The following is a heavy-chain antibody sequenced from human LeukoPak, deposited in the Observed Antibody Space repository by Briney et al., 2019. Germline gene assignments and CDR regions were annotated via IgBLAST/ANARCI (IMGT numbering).Heavy chain of an antibody. CDR3: ARVRGVGATTGGWFDP. J-gene: IGHJ5*02. Sequence: SVTVSCKASGGTFSSDAISWVRQAPGQGLEWMGRIIPILGIANYAQKFQGRVTITADKSTSTAYMELSSLRSEDTAVYYCARVRGVGATTGGWFDPWGQGTLVTVSS. CDR1: GGTFSSDA. CDR2: IIPILGIA. V-gene: IGHV1-69*04. D-gene: IGHD1-26*01.